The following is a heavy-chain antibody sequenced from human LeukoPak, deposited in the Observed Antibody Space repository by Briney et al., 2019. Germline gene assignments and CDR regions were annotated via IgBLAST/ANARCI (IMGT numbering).Heavy chain of an antibody. J-gene: IGHJ5*02. Sequence: GGSLRLTCAASGFTFKSYAMSWVRQAPGKGLEWVSGISGSGDSTYYADSVKGRFTISRDNSKNTLYLQMNSLRAEDTALYYCAKGHLAVASWGQGSLVTVSS. CDR2: ISGSGDST. V-gene: IGHV3-23*01. CDR3: AKGHLAVAS. D-gene: IGHD6-19*01. CDR1: GFTFKSYA.